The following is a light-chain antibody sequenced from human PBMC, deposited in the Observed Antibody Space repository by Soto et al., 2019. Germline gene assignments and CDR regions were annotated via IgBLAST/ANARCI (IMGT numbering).Light chain of an antibody. V-gene: IGKV3-15*01. CDR3: QRCIDSPQFT. CDR2: GAS. J-gene: IGKJ5*01. Sequence: EIVMTQSPATLSVSPGDSVTLSCRASQSVSTFLAWYQHRPGQPPRLLIYGASTRATGVPARFSGSGSDTDFTLTISSLQSDDFAVYFCQRCIDSPQFTFSQGTRLESK. CDR1: QSVSTF.